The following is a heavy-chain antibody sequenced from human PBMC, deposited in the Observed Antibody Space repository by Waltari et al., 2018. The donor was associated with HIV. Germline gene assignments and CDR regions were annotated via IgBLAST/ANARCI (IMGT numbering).Heavy chain of an antibody. V-gene: IGHV1-2*02. J-gene: IGHJ4*02. Sequence: QVHLVQSGAEVKEPGASVTVSCQPSGYTFAYYIIHWVRQAPGQGIEWMGWIDCNTGDTTHAQKFQDRITMTINPSLSTAYMELNRLTSDDTAVYYCARETYSPGKKFDFWGQGSLVTVSS. D-gene: IGHD5-12*01. CDR2: IDCNTGDT. CDR1: GYTFAYYI. CDR3: ARETYSPGKKFDF.